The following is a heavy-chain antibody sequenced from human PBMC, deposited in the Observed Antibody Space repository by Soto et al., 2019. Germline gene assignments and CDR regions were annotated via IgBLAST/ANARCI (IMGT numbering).Heavy chain of an antibody. CDR3: ARGTYFDY. V-gene: IGHV1-18*01. CDR1: GYTLTTYG. CDR2: ISAYNDHT. J-gene: IGHJ4*02. Sequence: QVQLVQSGAEVKKPGASVKVSCKAAGYTLTTYGVGWVRQAPGQGLEWVGWISAYNDHTNYAQKFQGRVTMTTDTSTSTAYMELRSLRSDDTAVYYCARGTYFDYWGQGTLVTVSS. D-gene: IGHD1-1*01.